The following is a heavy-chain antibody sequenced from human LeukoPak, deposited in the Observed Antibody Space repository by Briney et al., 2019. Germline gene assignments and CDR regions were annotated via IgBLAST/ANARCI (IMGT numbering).Heavy chain of an antibody. V-gene: IGHV3-23*01. Sequence: GGSLRLSCGASGFTFSMYAMTWVRQAPGRGLGWVSGISGSGDSTYYADSVKGRFTISRDNSKSTLYLQMNSLRAEDTAVYYCAKDRDHDGYPEGFDYWGRGTLVTVSS. CDR3: AKDRDHDGYPEGFDY. CDR1: GFTFSMYA. J-gene: IGHJ4*02. D-gene: IGHD5-18*01. CDR2: ISGSGDST.